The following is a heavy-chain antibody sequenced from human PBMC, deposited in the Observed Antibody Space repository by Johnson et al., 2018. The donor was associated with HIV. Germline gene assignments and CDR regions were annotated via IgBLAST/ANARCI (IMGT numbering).Heavy chain of an antibody. CDR1: GFTFSSYG. CDR3: AKDRGSSSYHASDI. J-gene: IGHJ3*02. V-gene: IGHV3-23*04. D-gene: IGHD6-6*01. Sequence: VQLVESGGGVVQPGRSLRLSCAASGFTFSSYGMHWVRQAPGKGLEWVSGISWNSGSGGDTYYADCVKGRFTISRDNSKNTLYLQLNSLRVEDTAVYYCAKDRGSSSYHASDIWGHGTMVTVSS. CDR2: ISWNSGSGGDT.